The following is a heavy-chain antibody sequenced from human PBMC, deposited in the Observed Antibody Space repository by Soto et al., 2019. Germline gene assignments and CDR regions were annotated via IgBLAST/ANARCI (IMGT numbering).Heavy chain of an antibody. CDR3: ARSPYYYDSSGYYPL. CDR2: INPSGGST. J-gene: IGHJ4*02. D-gene: IGHD3-22*01. Sequence: ASVKVSCKASGYAFTSYYMHWVRQAPGQGLEWMGIINPSGGSTSYAQKFQGRVTMTRDTSTSTVYMELSSLRSEDTAVYYCARSPYYYDSSGYYPLWGQGTLVTVSS. V-gene: IGHV1-46*01. CDR1: GYAFTSYY.